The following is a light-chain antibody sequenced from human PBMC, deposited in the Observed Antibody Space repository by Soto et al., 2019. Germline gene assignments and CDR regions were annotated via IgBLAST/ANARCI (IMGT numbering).Light chain of an antibody. CDR3: SSYVSTSHTPVV. J-gene: IGLJ2*01. CDR1: SSDIGGSNS. CDR2: DVS. Sequence: QSALTQPASVSGSPGQSIAISCTGSSSDIGGSNSVSWYQHHPGNPPKLLIYDVSNRPSGVSNRFSGSKSGITASLTISGLQAEDEADYYCSSYVSTSHTPVVFGGGTKVTVL. V-gene: IGLV2-14*03.